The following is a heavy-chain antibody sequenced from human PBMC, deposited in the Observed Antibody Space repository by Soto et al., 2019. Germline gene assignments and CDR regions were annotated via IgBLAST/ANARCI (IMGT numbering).Heavy chain of an antibody. CDR2: INAGNRNT. J-gene: IGHJ3*02. CDR1: GYTFTNYA. V-gene: IGHV1-3*01. Sequence: QVQLVQSGAEVKKPGASVKVSCKASGYTFTNYAIHWVRQAPGQRLEWMGWINAGNRNTEYSQKFQGRVIMTKDTXAXTXXMELSSLRSEDTAVYYCARGYDYVWGSYRSDAFDIWGQGTMVTVSS. D-gene: IGHD3-16*02. CDR3: ARGYDYVWGSYRSDAFDI.